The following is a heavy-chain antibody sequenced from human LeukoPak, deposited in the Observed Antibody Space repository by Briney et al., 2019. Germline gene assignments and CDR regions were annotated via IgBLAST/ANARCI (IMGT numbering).Heavy chain of an antibody. D-gene: IGHD3-10*01. V-gene: IGHV4-34*01. Sequence: PSETLSLTCAVYGGSFSGYYWSWIRQPPGKGLEWIGEINHSGSTNYNPSLKSRVTISVDTSKNQFSLKLSSVTAADTAVYYCARAPGGLWFRFDYRGQGTLVTVSS. J-gene: IGHJ4*02. CDR3: ARAPGGLWFRFDY. CDR1: GGSFSGYY. CDR2: INHSGST.